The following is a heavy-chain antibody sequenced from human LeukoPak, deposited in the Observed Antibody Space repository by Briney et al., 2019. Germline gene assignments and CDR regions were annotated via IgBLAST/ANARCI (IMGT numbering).Heavy chain of an antibody. D-gene: IGHD3-22*01. CDR2: IYHSGRT. V-gene: IGHV4-38-2*01. J-gene: IGHJ4*02. CDR1: GGSFSGYY. Sequence: PSETLSLTCAVYGGSFSGYYWGWIRQSPGKGLEWIGSIYHSGRTYYNPSLKSRLAISLDTSKNQFSLKLSSVTAADTAVYYCTGKYYYDTSGYYYADYWGQGTLVTVSS. CDR3: TGKYYYDTSGYYYADY.